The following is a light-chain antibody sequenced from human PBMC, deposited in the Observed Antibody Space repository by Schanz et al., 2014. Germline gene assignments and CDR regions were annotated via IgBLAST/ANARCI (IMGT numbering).Light chain of an antibody. CDR1: QSVRSTY. Sequence: EIVLTQSPGTLSLSPGERATLSCRASQSVRSTYLAWSQQKPGQAPRLLVYGASNRAMGIPARFSGRGSGTDLTLKIRRREPEEVAVYYCMKGSNWPPMYSFGQGTKLEIK. CDR2: GAS. J-gene: IGKJ2*03. V-gene: IGKV3D-20*02. CDR3: MKGSNWPPMYS.